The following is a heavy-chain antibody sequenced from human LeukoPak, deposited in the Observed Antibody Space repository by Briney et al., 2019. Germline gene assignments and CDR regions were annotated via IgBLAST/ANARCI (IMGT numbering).Heavy chain of an antibody. J-gene: IGHJ1*01. CDR1: GGSMSSYH. CDR2: IYTSGST. CDR3: ASGVISSSWYGYFQH. V-gene: IGHV4-4*07. Sequence: SETLSLTCSVSGGSMSSYHWTWIRQPPGKGLEWIGRIYTSGSTNYNPSLKSRVTMSVDTSKNQFSLKLSSVTAADTAVYYCASGVISSSWYGYFQHWGQGTLVTVSS. D-gene: IGHD6-13*01.